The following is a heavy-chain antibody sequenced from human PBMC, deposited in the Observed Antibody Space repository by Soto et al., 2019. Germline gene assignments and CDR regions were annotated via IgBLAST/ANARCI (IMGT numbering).Heavy chain of an antibody. Sequence: GGSLRLSCAASGFTFSSYAMSWVRQAPGKGLEWVSAISGSGGGTYYADSVKGRFTISRDNSKNTLYLQMNSLRAEDTAVYYCAKDYIWGNYRPNDAFEIWGQGTMVTVSS. CDR2: ISGSGGGT. J-gene: IGHJ3*02. CDR3: AKDYIWGNYRPNDAFEI. V-gene: IGHV3-23*01. D-gene: IGHD3-16*02. CDR1: GFTFSSYA.